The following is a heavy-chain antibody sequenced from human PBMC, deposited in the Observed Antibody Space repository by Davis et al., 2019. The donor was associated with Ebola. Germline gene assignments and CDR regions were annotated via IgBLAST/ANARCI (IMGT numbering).Heavy chain of an antibody. CDR1: GFTLSDHY. J-gene: IGHJ4*02. Sequence: GESLKISCAASGFTLSDHYMAWVRQAPGTGLEWVGRTRNKANGYTTEYAASVKGRFTVSRDDSKNSLYLQMNTLGTEDTAVYYCAKAGSSGWRDFDYWGQGTLVTVSS. V-gene: IGHV3-72*01. CDR3: AKAGSSGWRDFDY. CDR2: TRNKANGYTT. D-gene: IGHD6-25*01.